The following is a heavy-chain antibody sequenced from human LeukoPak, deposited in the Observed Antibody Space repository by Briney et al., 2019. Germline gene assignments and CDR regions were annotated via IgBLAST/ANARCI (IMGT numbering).Heavy chain of an antibody. CDR3: AKVRGGYTYGPFDD. CDR1: GFTFSSYA. D-gene: IGHD5-18*01. V-gene: IGHV3-23*01. J-gene: IGHJ4*02. Sequence: GGSLRLSCAASGFTFSSYAMTWVRQAPGKGLEWLSVISGSGGSTYYADSVKGRFTISRDNSKNTLYLQMNSLRAEDTAVYYCAKVRGGYTYGPFDDWGQGTLVTVSS. CDR2: ISGSGGST.